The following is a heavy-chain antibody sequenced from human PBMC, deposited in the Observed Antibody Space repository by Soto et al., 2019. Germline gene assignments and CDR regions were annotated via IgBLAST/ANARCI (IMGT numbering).Heavy chain of an antibody. D-gene: IGHD5-12*01. J-gene: IGHJ5*02. V-gene: IGHV4-31*03. CDR2: IYYSGST. CDR1: GGSISSGGYY. Sequence: QVQLQESGPGLVKPSQTLSLTCTVSGGSISSGGYYWSWIRQHPGKGLEWIGYIYYSGSTYYNPSLKSRVTISVDTSKNQFSLKLSSVTAADTAVYYCARDRGPYSGYDLGHSWFDPWGQGTLVTVSS. CDR3: ARDRGPYSGYDLGHSWFDP.